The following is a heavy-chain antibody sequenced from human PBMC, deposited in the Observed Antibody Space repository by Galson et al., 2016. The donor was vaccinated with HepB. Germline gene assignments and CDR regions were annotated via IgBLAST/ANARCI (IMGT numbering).Heavy chain of an antibody. CDR2: FTPIFITP. CDR3: AGGSSQTRLHY. Sequence: SVKVSCKASGGTFSSTAINWVRQAPGQGFEWMGVFTPIFITPNYAQNFQGRVTVTADESTSTVYMELNSLRYEDTAIYYCAGGSSQTRLHYWGQGTLVTVSS. D-gene: IGHD2-2*01. V-gene: IGHV1-69*13. J-gene: IGHJ4*02. CDR1: GGTFSSTA.